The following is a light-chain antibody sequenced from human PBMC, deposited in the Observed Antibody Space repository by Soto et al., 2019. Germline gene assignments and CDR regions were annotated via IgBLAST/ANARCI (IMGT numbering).Light chain of an antibody. J-gene: IGLJ1*01. CDR2: EVS. Sequence: QSALTQPPSASGSPGQSVTISCTGSSSDVGHSNFVSCYQQHPGKGPKLIIYEVSKRPSGVPDRFSGSKSGNTASLSVSGLQDEDEADYFCNAQADNGKHVFGTGTKLTVL. CDR1: SSDVGHSNF. CDR3: NAQADNGKHV. V-gene: IGLV2-8*01.